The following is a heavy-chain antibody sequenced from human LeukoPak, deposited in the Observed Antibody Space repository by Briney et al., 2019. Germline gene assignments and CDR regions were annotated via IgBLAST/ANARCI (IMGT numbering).Heavy chain of an antibody. D-gene: IGHD2-15*01. Sequence: SVKVSCKAPRVTFSSYAISWVRQAHGQGLEWIAGIMPNFSTANYAQKFQGRVTITADESTRTAYMELSSLRYEDTAAYYCARAPYCSGGSCYPYYYYYGMDVCDQATTVTVSS. CDR1: RVTFSSYA. V-gene: IGHV1-69*13. CDR2: IMPNFSTA. CDR3: ARAPYCSGGSCYPYYYYYGMDV. J-gene: IGHJ6*02.